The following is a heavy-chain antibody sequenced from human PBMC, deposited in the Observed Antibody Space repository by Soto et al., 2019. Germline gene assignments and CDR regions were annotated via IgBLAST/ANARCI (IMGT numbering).Heavy chain of an antibody. V-gene: IGHV3-7*01. Sequence: EVQLVESGGGLVQTGGSLRLSCAASGFDFRKFWMNWIRHVPGKGLEWVATIKDDGSQKFYVDSVRGRFSISRDNGMNFLSMEMSSLRGGDTATYYCASKHYGDYFVYWGQGVVVTVSS. CDR2: IKDDGSQK. J-gene: IGHJ4*02. CDR3: ASKHYGDYFVY. CDR1: GFDFRKFW. D-gene: IGHD3-10*01.